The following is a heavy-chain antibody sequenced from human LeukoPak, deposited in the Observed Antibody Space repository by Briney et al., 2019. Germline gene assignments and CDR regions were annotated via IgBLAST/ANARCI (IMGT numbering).Heavy chain of an antibody. CDR3: ARLWPDCSSTSCWGYYYYYYMDV. D-gene: IGHD2-2*01. CDR1: GYTFTSYY. Sequence: GASVKVSCKASGYTFTSYYMHWVRQAPGQGLEWMGWISAYNGNTNYAQKLQGRVTMTTDTSTSTAYMELRSLRSDDTAVYYCARLWPDCSSTSCWGYYYYYYMDVWGKGTTVTISS. V-gene: IGHV1-18*04. CDR2: ISAYNGNT. J-gene: IGHJ6*03.